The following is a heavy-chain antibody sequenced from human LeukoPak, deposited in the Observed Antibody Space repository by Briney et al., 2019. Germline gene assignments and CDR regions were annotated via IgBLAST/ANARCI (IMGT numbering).Heavy chain of an antibody. J-gene: IGHJ4*02. V-gene: IGHV3-30*18. CDR3: AKGVDYSTTPYDY. Sequence: GRSLRLSCAASGFTFSSYGMHWVRQAPGKGLEWVAVISYDGSNKYYADSVKGRFTISRDNSKNTLYLQMNSLKTEDTAVYYCAKGVDYSTTPYDYWGQGTLVTVSS. CDR1: GFTFSSYG. CDR2: ISYDGSNK. D-gene: IGHD2/OR15-2a*01.